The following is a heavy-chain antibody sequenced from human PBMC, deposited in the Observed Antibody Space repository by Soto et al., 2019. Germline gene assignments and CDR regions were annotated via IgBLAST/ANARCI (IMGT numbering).Heavy chain of an antibody. J-gene: IGHJ6*03. V-gene: IGHV3-23*01. CDR2: ISGSGGST. D-gene: IGHD2-2*01. CDR3: AKDLCSSTSCPRGDYYYYYMDV. Sequence: EVQLLESGGGLVQPGGSLRLSCAASGFTFSSYAMSWVRQAPGKGLEWVSAISGSGGSTYYADSVKGRFTISRDNSKNTLYLQMNSLRAEDTAVYYCAKDLCSSTSCPRGDYYYYYMDVWGKGTTVTVSS. CDR1: GFTFSSYA.